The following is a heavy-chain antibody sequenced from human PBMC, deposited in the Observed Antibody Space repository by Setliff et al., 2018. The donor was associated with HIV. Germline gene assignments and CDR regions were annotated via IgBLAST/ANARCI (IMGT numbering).Heavy chain of an antibody. CDR2: INSNGGST. D-gene: IGHD5-12*01. CDR1: GFTFSSYA. CDR3: AKGASLSGSYFDY. V-gene: IGHV3-23*01. Sequence: PGGSLRLSCAASGFTFSSYAMSWVRQAPGKGLEWVSTINSNGGSTYYADSVKGRFTISRDNSKNTLSLQMNSLRVEDTAVYYCAKGASLSGSYFDYWGQGTLVTVSS. J-gene: IGHJ4*02.